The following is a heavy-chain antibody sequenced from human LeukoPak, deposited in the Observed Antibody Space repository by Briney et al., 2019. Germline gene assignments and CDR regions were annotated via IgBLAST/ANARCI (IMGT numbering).Heavy chain of an antibody. V-gene: IGHV4-34*01. D-gene: IGHD6-13*01. Sequence: SETLSLTCAVYGGSFSGYYWSWIRQPPGKGLEWIGEINHSGSTNYNPSLKSRVTISVDTSKNQFSLKLSSVTAADTAVYYCARVGTPGYSSSWYVDYWGQGTLVTVSS. CDR3: ARVGTPGYSSSWYVDY. CDR1: GGSFSGYY. CDR2: INHSGST. J-gene: IGHJ4*02.